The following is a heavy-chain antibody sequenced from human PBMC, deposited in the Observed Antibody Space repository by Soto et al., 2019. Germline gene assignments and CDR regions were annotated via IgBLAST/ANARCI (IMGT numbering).Heavy chain of an antibody. D-gene: IGHD3-9*01. CDR1: GYTFTSYG. V-gene: IGHV1-18*01. J-gene: IGHJ4*02. CDR2: ISVYNGNT. CDR3: ARDRSRLYYDILTGYPDWFFDY. Sequence: ASVKVSCKASGYTFTSYGISWVRQAPGQGLEWMGWISVYNGNTNYAQKLQGRVTMTTDTSTSTAYMVLRSLRSDDTAVYYCARDRSRLYYDILTGYPDWFFDYWGQGTLVTVSS.